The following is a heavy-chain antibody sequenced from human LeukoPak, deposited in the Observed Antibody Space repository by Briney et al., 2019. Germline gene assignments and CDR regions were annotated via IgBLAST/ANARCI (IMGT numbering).Heavy chain of an antibody. CDR3: AREEVTTGAFDI. D-gene: IGHD2-21*02. V-gene: IGHV3-66*01. J-gene: IGHJ3*02. Sequence: PGGSLRLSCAASGFTFSSHYMTWVRQTPGKGLEWVSVIYSGGSTYYADSVKGRFTISRDNSKNTLYLQMNSLRAEDTAVYYCAREEVTTGAFDIWGQGTMVTVSS. CDR2: IYSGGST. CDR1: GFTFSSHY.